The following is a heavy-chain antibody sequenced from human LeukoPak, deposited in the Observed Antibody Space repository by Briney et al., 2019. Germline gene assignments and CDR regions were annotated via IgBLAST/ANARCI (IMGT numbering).Heavy chain of an antibody. CDR2: ISSSSSTI. J-gene: IGHJ6*02. V-gene: IGHV3-48*01. D-gene: IGHD3/OR15-3a*01. CDR1: GFTFSSYS. Sequence: GGSLRLSCADSGFTFSSYSMNWVREATGGGLEWVSYISSSSSTIYYADSVKGRFTISRDNAKNSLYLQMNSLRAEDTAVYYCARDGLYYYYGMDVWGQGTTVTVSS. CDR3: ARDGLYYYYGMDV.